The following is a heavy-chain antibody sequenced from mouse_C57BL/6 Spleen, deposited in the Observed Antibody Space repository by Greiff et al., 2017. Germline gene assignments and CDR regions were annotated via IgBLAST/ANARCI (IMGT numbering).Heavy chain of an antibody. Sequence: VQLQQPGAELVKPGASVKMSCKASGYTFTSYWITWVKQRPGQGLEWIGDIYPGSGSTNYNEKFKSKATLTVDKSSSTAYMQLSSLTSEDSAVYYCARKWTAQASAWFAYWGQGTLVTVSA. J-gene: IGHJ3*01. CDR3: ARKWTAQASAWFAY. CDR2: IYPGSGST. CDR1: GYTFTSYW. V-gene: IGHV1-55*01. D-gene: IGHD3-2*02.